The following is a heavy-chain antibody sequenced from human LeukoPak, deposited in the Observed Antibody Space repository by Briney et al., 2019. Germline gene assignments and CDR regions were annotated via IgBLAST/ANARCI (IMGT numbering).Heavy chain of an antibody. CDR2: ISWNSGSI. Sequence: PGRSLRLSCAASGFTFDDYAMLWVRQAPGKGLEWVSGISWNSGSIGYADSVKGRFTISRDNAKNSLYLQMNSLRAEDTALYYCAKDTLSSSSSFDYWGQGTLVTVSS. J-gene: IGHJ4*02. V-gene: IGHV3-9*01. D-gene: IGHD6-6*01. CDR3: AKDTLSSSSSFDY. CDR1: GFTFDDYA.